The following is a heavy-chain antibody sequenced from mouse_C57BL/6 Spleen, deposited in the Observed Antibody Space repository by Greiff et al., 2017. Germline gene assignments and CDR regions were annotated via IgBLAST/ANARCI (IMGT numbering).Heavy chain of an antibody. CDR3: ARASYYYGSSYGAMDY. D-gene: IGHD1-1*01. J-gene: IGHJ4*01. CDR2: SRNKANDYTT. Sequence: EVMLVESGGGLVQSGRSLRLSCATSGFTFSDFYMEWVRQAPGKGLEWIAASRNKANDYTTEYSASVKGRFIVSRDTSQSILYLQMNALRAEDTASYYCARASYYYGSSYGAMDYWGQGTSVTVSS. V-gene: IGHV7-1*01. CDR1: GFTFSDFY.